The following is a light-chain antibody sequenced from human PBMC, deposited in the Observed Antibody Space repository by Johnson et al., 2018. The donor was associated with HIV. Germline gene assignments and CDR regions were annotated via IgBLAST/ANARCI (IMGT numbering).Light chain of an antibody. J-gene: IGLJ1*01. CDR1: SSNIGNNY. CDR3: GTWDSSLSAHYV. CDR2: EIN. V-gene: IGLV1-51*02. Sequence: QSVLTQPPSVSAAPGQKVTISCSGSSSNIGNNYISWFQHLPGSAPKLLIYEINKRPSGIPDRFSGSKSGTSATLGITGLQTGDEADYYCGTWDSSLSAHYVFGTGTKVTVL.